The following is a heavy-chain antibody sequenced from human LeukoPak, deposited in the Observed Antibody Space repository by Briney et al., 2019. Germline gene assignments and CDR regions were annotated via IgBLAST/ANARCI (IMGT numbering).Heavy chain of an antibody. CDR3: ARATGVTLLWFGESYGDY. J-gene: IGHJ4*02. Sequence: ASVKVSCKASGYTFTSYGISWVRQAPGQGLEWMGWISAYNGNTNYAQKLQGRVTMTTDTSTSTAYMELRSLRSDDTAVYYCARATGVTLLWFGESYGDYWGQGTLVTVSS. D-gene: IGHD3-10*01. V-gene: IGHV1-18*01. CDR2: ISAYNGNT. CDR1: GYTFTSYG.